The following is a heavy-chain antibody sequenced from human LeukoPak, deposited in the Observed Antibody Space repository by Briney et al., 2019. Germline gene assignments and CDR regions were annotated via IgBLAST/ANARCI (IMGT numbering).Heavy chain of an antibody. D-gene: IGHD1-7*01. CDR1: GGSFSGYY. CDR3: ARGLYNWNYYHWFDP. J-gene: IGHJ5*02. CDR2: INHSGST. Sequence: SETLSLTCAVYGGSFSGYYWSWIRQPPGKGLEWIGEINHSGSTNYNPSLKSRVTISVDTSKNQFSLKLGSVTAADTAVYYCARGLYNWNYYHWFDPWGQGTLVTVSS. V-gene: IGHV4-34*01.